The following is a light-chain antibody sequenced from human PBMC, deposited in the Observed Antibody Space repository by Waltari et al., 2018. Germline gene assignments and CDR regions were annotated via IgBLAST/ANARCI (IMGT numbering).Light chain of an antibody. CDR3: MSYTSSSSWI. CDR2: DVS. V-gene: IGLV2-14*03. CDR1: SSDVGAYNY. J-gene: IGLJ2*01. Sequence: QSALTQPASVSGSPGQSITLPCTGTSSDVGAYNYVSWYQQHPGNAPQLMISDVSDRPSGVSNRFSGSKSGNTASLTISGLQAEDEADYFCMSYTSSSSWIFGGGTKLTVL.